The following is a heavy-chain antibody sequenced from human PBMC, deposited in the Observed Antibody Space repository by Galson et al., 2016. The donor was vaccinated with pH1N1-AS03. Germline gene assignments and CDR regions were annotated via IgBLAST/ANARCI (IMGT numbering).Heavy chain of an antibody. Sequence: SLRLSCAASGLTVSTNYMSWVRQAPGKGLEWVSTIYSGGTTYYAVSGKGRFTISRDNMQNTPSLQMSRLTAEDTAVYYCVSSAYEDVDLQGFYFDYWGQGTLVTVSS. D-gene: IGHD3-22*01. CDR2: IYSGGTT. CDR3: VSSAYEDVDLQGFYFDY. J-gene: IGHJ4*02. V-gene: IGHV3-53*01. CDR1: GLTVSTNY.